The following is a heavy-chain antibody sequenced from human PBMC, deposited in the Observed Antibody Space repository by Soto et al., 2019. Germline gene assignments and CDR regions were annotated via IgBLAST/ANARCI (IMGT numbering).Heavy chain of an antibody. J-gene: IGHJ4*02. CDR1: GFTFSSYA. Sequence: GGSLRLSCAASGFTFSSYAMHWVRQALGKGLEWVAVISYDGSNKYYADSVKGRFTISRDNSKNTLYLQMNSLRAEDTAVYYCARSIVVVAAYIDYWGQGTLVTVSS. V-gene: IGHV3-30-3*01. CDR2: ISYDGSNK. CDR3: ARSIVVVAAYIDY. D-gene: IGHD2-15*01.